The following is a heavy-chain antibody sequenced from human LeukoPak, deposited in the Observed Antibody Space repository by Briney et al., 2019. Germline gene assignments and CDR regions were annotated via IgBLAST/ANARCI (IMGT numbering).Heavy chain of an antibody. CDR2: LYYSGST. J-gene: IGHJ6*02. D-gene: IGHD4-11*01. V-gene: IGHV4-59*08. CDR1: GGSISSYY. Sequence: SETLSLTCTVSGGSISSYYWSWIRQPPGKGLEWLGYLYYSGSTNYNPSLKSRVTISVDTSKNQFSLKLSSVTAADTAVYYCARHLTTVTLYYYYGMDVWGQGTTVTVSS. CDR3: ARHLTTVTLYYYYGMDV.